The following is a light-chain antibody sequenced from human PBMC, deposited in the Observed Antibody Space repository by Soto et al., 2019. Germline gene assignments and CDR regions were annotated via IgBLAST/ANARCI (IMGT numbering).Light chain of an antibody. J-gene: IGKJ4*01. Sequence: EIVMTQSPATLSVSPGERATLSCRASQSVSNNLAWYQQKPGQAPRLLIYFASTRATGIPARFSGSGSGTXXXXXXXXLXSEDXXXYYCXXYNKWPLTFGGGTKVETK. CDR2: FAS. CDR1: QSVSNN. V-gene: IGKV3-15*01. CDR3: XXYNKWPLT.